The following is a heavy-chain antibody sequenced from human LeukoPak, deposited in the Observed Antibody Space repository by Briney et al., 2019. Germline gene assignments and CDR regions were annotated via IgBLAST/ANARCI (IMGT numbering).Heavy chain of an antibody. CDR3: ARVGGRYYYGSGIFRY. V-gene: IGHV1-46*01. J-gene: IGHJ4*02. CDR2: INPSGGST. Sequence: ASVKVSCKASGYTFTSYYMHWVRQAPGQGLEWMGIINPSGGSTSYAQKFQGRVTMTRDTSTSTVYMELSSLRSEDTAVYYCARVGGRYYYGSGIFRYWGQGTLVTVSS. D-gene: IGHD3-10*01. CDR1: GYTFTSYY.